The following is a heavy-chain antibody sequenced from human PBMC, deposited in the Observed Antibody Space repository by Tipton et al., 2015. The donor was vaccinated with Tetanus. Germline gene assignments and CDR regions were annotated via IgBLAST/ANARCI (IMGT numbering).Heavy chain of an antibody. Sequence: VQLVQSGGEVKKPGESLKISCKGSGYIFTNYWIGWVRQKPGKGLEGMGIIYPGDSDTRYSPSFQGQVTTSVDKSINTAYLQWSSLKASDTSMFYCARAHCSDGVCNFDFWGQGALVTVAS. CDR3: ARAHCSDGVCNFDF. J-gene: IGHJ4*02. D-gene: IGHD2-15*01. CDR2: IYPGDSDT. CDR1: GYIFTNYW. V-gene: IGHV5-51*01.